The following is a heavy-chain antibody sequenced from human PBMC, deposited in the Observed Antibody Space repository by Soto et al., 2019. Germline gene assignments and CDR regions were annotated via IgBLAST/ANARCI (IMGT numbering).Heavy chain of an antibody. D-gene: IGHD6-19*01. J-gene: IGHJ4*02. V-gene: IGHV4-34*01. CDR3: ARHTAVAGPGVEYFDY. CDR2: INHSGST. Sequence: PGKGLEWIGEINHSGSTNYNPSLKSRVTISVDTSKNQFSLKLSSVTAADTAVYYCARHTAVAGPGVEYFDYWGQGTLVTVSS.